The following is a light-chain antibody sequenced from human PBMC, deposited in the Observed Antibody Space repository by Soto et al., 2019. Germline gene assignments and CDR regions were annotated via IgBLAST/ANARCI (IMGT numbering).Light chain of an antibody. V-gene: IGKV1-39*01. CDR1: QSIGKH. CDR2: SVS. CDR3: QQGYTSSIT. Sequence: DIQMTQSPSSLSASVGDRFTITCRASQSIGKHLNWYQQKPGKAPKFLIYSVSSLQSGVPSRFSGSGSGTDFTLTINSLQPEDFATYYCQQGYTSSITFGQGTRLEI. J-gene: IGKJ5*01.